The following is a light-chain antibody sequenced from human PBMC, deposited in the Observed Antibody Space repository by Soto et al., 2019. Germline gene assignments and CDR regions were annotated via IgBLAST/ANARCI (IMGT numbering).Light chain of an antibody. CDR3: PTWGTGDGV. J-gene: IGLJ3*02. Sequence: QPVLTQSPSASASLGASVKLTCTLSSGHSSYAIAWYQQQPEKGPRYLMKLNSDGSHTKGDGIPDRFSGSSSGAERYLTISGLQSEDEADYYCPTWGTGDGVFGGGTQLTVL. CDR1: SGHSSYA. CDR2: LNSDGSH. V-gene: IGLV4-69*01.